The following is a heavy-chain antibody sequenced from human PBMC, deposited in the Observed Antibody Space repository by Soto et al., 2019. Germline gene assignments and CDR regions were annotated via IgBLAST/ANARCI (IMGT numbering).Heavy chain of an antibody. CDR1: GGTFSSYA. CDR3: AIGTPQEGYCSGGSCYVSDY. V-gene: IGHV1-69*13. Sequence: GASVKVSCKASGGTFSSYAISWVRQAPGQGLEWLVLFIPIFGTANYAQKFQGRVTITADESTSTAYIELSSLRSVDTAVYYCAIGTPQEGYCSGGSCYVSDYWGQGTLVTVSS. J-gene: IGHJ4*02. CDR2: FIPIFGTA. D-gene: IGHD2-15*01.